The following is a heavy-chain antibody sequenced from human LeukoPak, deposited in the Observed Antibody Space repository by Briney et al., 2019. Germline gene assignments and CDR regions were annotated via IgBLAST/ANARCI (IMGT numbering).Heavy chain of an antibody. Sequence: GGSLRLSCAASGFTFSSYSMNWVRQAPGKGLEWVSSISSSYIYHADSVKGRFTISRDNAKNSLYLQMNSLRAEDTAVYYCARDPYSGSYSAYYYYYMDVWGKGTTVTVSS. D-gene: IGHD1-26*01. V-gene: IGHV3-21*01. CDR3: ARDPYSGSYSAYYYYYMDV. CDR1: GFTFSSYS. CDR2: ISSSYI. J-gene: IGHJ6*03.